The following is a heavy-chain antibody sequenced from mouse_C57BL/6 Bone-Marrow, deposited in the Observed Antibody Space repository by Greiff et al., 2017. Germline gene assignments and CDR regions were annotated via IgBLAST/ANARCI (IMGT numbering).Heavy chain of an antibody. Sequence: EVQLQQSGAELVKPGASVKLSCTASGFNIKDSYMHWVKQRPEQGLEWIGRIDPANGNTTYDPKFQGKATITADTSSNTAYLQHISLTSEDTAVYYCATKLLHWYFDVWGAGTTVTVSS. D-gene: IGHD2-12*01. V-gene: IGHV14-3*02. J-gene: IGHJ1*01. CDR3: ATKLLHWYFDV. CDR1: GFNIKDSY. CDR2: IDPANGNT.